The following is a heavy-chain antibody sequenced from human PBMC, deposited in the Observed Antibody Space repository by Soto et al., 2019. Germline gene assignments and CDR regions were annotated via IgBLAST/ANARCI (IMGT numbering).Heavy chain of an antibody. CDR2: ITGSADKT. CDR3: ARDCSSSSCSVWHY. V-gene: IGHV3-23*01. D-gene: IGHD2-2*01. CDR1: GFSLSNYA. J-gene: IGHJ4*02. Sequence: SLRLSCAASGFSLSNYAMTWVRQAPGKGLEWVSGITGSADKTYYADSVKGRFIISRDNSKNTLYLQMNSLRAEDTALYYCARDCSSSSCSVWHYWGQGTLVTVSS.